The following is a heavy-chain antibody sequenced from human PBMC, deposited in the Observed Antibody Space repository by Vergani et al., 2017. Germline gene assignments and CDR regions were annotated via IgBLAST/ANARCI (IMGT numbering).Heavy chain of an antibody. D-gene: IGHD6-13*01. J-gene: IGHJ6*02. CDR1: GYTFTSYG. Sequence: QVQLVQSGAEVKKPGASVKVSCKASGYTFTSYGISWVRQAPGQGLEWMGWISAYNGNTNYAQKLQGRVTMTTDTSTGTAYMELRSLRSDDTAVYYCARDAGSHIRKGYSSSPVYYYYYGMDVWGQGTTVTVSS. CDR3: ARDAGSHIRKGYSSSPVYYYYYGMDV. V-gene: IGHV1-18*01. CDR2: ISAYNGNT.